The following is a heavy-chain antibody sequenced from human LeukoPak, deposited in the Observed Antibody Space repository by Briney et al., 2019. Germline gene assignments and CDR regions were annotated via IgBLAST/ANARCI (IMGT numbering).Heavy chain of an antibody. CDR2: INSDGKT. V-gene: IGHV3-74*01. CDR3: ARAPSEVGGYYPEYFRH. Sequence: TGGSLRLSCEAPGFTFSSYWMHWVRQAPGKGLVWVSRINSDGKTNYADSVKGRFTISRDNAKNTVSLQMDSLRAEDTGVYYCARAPSEVGGYYPEYFRHWGQGTLVTVSS. J-gene: IGHJ1*01. D-gene: IGHD3-22*01. CDR1: GFTFSSYW.